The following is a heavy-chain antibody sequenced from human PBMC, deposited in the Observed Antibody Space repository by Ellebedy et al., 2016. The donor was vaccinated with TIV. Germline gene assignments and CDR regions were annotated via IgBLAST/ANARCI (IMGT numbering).Heavy chain of an antibody. J-gene: IGHJ4*02. V-gene: IGHV4-39*07. CDR2: IYYSGST. D-gene: IGHD1-26*01. CDR3: ARGSYGGGDY. Sequence: SETLSLTXTVSGGSISSSSYYWGWIRQPPGKGLEWIGSIYYSGSTYYNPSLKSRVTISVDTSKNQFSLKLSSVTAADTAVYYCARGSYGGGDYWGQGTLVTVSS. CDR1: GGSISSSSYY.